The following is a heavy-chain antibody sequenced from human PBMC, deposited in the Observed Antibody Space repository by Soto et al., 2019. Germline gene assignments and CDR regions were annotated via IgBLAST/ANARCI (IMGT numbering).Heavy chain of an antibody. J-gene: IGHJ4*02. CDR3: ARGHPGVEVTAPYY. D-gene: IGHD3-3*01. V-gene: IGHV1-3*01. CDR2: INAGNGNT. Sequence: VASVKVSCKASGYTFTSYAMHWARQAPGQRLEWMGWINAGNGNTKYSQKFQGRVTITRDTSASTAYMELNSLRAEDTAVYYCARGHPGVEVTAPYYWGQGTLVTVSS. CDR1: GYTFTSYA.